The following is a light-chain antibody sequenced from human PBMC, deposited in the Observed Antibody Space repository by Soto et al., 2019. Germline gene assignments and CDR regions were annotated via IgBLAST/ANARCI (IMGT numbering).Light chain of an antibody. CDR1: QSVSNY. V-gene: IGKV3-11*01. Sequence: EIVLTQSPATLSLSPGERATLSCRASQSVSNYLAWYQQKPGQAPRLLIYDASTRATGTPARFSGSGSGTDFTLTISSLESEDFAVYYCQQRSNWPPWTFGQGTKVEIK. CDR2: DAS. J-gene: IGKJ1*01. CDR3: QQRSNWPPWT.